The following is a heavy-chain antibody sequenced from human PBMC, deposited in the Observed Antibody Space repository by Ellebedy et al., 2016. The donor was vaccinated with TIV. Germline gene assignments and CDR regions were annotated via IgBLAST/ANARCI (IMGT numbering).Heavy chain of an antibody. J-gene: IGHJ4*02. Sequence: SETLSLTXTVSGGSISSSSYYWGWIRQPPGKGLEWIGSIYYSGSTYYNPPLKSRVAISVDTSKNQFSLRLSSVTAADTALYYCARLKNDYYGSAPDYWGQGALVTVSS. D-gene: IGHD3-10*01. V-gene: IGHV4-39*07. CDR2: IYYSGST. CDR1: GGSISSSSYY. CDR3: ARLKNDYYGSAPDY.